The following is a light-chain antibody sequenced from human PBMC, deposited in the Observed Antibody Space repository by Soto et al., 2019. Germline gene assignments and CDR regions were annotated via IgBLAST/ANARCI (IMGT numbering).Light chain of an antibody. CDR3: QQYNTFWT. CDR1: QTISFS. V-gene: IGKV1-5*01. CDR2: DAS. Sequence: DIQMTQSPSTLSASVGDRVTITCRASQTISFSLAWYQQKPGKAPKLLIYDASTLQSGVPSRFSGSESGTEFTLTISSLQPDDFATYYCQQYNTFWTFGPGTKVDIK. J-gene: IGKJ1*01.